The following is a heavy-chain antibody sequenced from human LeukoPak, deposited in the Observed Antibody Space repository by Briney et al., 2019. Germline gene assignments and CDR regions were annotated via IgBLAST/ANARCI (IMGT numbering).Heavy chain of an antibody. J-gene: IGHJ6*04. D-gene: IGHD3-10*02. Sequence: SGGSLRLSCAASGFTFSIYAMNWVRQAPGKGLEWVSAISGSGGSTFYADSVKGRFTISRDNSKNSLYLQMNSLRAEDTAVYYCAELGITMIGGVWGKGTTVTISS. CDR3: AELGITMIGGV. CDR2: ISGSGGST. V-gene: IGHV3-23*01. CDR1: GFTFSIYA.